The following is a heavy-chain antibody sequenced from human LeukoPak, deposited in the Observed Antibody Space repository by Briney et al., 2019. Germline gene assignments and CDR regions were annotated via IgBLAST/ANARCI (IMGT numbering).Heavy chain of an antibody. CDR3: ARNIVVVVAASLSPFDP. V-gene: IGHV1-8*01. D-gene: IGHD2-15*01. CDR2: MNPNSGNT. Sequence: ASVKVSCKASGYTFTSYDINWVRQATGQGLEWMGWMNPNSGNTGYAQKFQGRVTMTRNTSISTAYMELSSLRSEDTAVYYCARNIVVVVAASLSPFDPWGQGTLVTVSS. CDR1: GYTFTSYD. J-gene: IGHJ5*02.